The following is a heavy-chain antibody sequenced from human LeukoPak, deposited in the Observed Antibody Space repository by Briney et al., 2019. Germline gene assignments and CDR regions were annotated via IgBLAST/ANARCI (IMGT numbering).Heavy chain of an antibody. Sequence: PGGSLGLSCAASGFTFSSYSMNWVRQAPGKGLEWVSYISSSSSTIYYADSVKGRFTISRDNAKNSLYLQMNSLRAEDTAVYYCARAAIFGVVISAANWFDPWGQGTLVTVSS. V-gene: IGHV3-48*01. D-gene: IGHD3-3*01. CDR1: GFTFSSYS. CDR2: ISSSSSTI. J-gene: IGHJ5*02. CDR3: ARAAIFGVVISAANWFDP.